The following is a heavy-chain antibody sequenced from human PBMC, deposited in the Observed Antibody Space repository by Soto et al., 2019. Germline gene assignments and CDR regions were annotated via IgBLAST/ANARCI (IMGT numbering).Heavy chain of an antibody. CDR2: INAGNGNT. D-gene: IGHD2-15*01. CDR3: ARDGGCSGGSCYLNWFDP. CDR1: GYTFTSYA. V-gene: IGHV1-3*01. J-gene: IGHJ5*02. Sequence: QVQLVQSGAEVKKPGASVKVSCKASGYTFTSYAMHWVRQAPGQRLEWIGWINAGNGNTKYSQKFQGRVTITRDTSASTAYMELSSLRSEDTAVYYCARDGGCSGGSCYLNWFDPWGQGTLVTVSS.